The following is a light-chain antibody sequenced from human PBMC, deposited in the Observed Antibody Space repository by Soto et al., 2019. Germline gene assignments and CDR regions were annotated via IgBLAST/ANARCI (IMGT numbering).Light chain of an antibody. J-gene: IGKJ3*01. CDR1: QTISNY. Sequence: DIQMTQSPSSLSASVGDRVTITCRASQTISNYLNWYQEKPGKAPKLLIYAASNLQSGVPSRFSGSGSGTDFTLTITNPQPEDFATYYCQKTYSTPFTFGPGTNVDVK. CDR3: QKTYSTPFT. CDR2: AAS. V-gene: IGKV1-39*01.